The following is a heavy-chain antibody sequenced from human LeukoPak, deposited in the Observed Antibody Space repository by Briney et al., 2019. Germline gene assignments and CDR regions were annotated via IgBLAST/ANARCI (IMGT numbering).Heavy chain of an antibody. D-gene: IGHD1-14*01. CDR1: GYTFTDYY. CDR2: INPNSGDT. Sequence: GASVKVSCKASGYTFTDYYLHWVRQAPGQGLEWMGWINPNSGDTNYAQTFQGRVTMTRDTSITTAYLELSRLRSDDTAVYYCARIGYNHYFDYWGQGTLVTVSS. V-gene: IGHV1-2*02. CDR3: ARIGYNHYFDY. J-gene: IGHJ4*02.